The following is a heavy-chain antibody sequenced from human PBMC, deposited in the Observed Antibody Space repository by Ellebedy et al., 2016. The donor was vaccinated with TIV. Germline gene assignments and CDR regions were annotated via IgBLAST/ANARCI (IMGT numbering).Heavy chain of an antibody. CDR2: ISSSSSYI. CDR3: ARDTAAGLHHYGMDV. V-gene: IGHV3-21*01. J-gene: IGHJ6*02. D-gene: IGHD2-15*01. Sequence: GESLKISCAASGFTFSSYSMNWVRQAPGKGLEWVSSISSSSSYIYYADSVKGRFTISRDNSKNTLYLQINSLRAEDTAVYYCARDTAAGLHHYGMDVWGQGTTVTVSS. CDR1: GFTFSSYS.